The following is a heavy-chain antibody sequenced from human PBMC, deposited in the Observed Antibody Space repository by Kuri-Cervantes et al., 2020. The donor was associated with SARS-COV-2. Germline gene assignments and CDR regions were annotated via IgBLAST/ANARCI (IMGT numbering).Heavy chain of an antibody. Sequence: SVKVSCKASGGDSNKYAITWVRQAPGQGLEWVGGIIPIFGTADYAQKFQGRVTITADKSTSTAYMELNSLRSEDTAVYYCARVYSGTTPLDSYFVYWGQGTLVTVSS. D-gene: IGHD2-15*01. CDR2: IIPIFGTA. J-gene: IGHJ4*02. CDR1: GGDSNKYA. CDR3: ARVYSGTTPLDSYFVY. V-gene: IGHV1-69*06.